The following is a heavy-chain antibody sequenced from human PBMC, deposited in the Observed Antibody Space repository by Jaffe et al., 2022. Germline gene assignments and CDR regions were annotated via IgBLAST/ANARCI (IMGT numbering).Heavy chain of an antibody. Sequence: QVQLVESGGGVVQPGRSLRLSCAASGFTFSSYGMHWVRQAPGKGLEWVAVISYDGSNKYYADSVKGRFTISRDNSKNTLYLQMNSLRAEDTAVYYCAKDDNFNGDSDYFDYWGQGTLVTVSS. CDR2: ISYDGSNK. J-gene: IGHJ4*02. CDR3: AKDDNFNGDSDYFDY. V-gene: IGHV3-30*18. CDR1: GFTFSSYG. D-gene: IGHD4-17*01.